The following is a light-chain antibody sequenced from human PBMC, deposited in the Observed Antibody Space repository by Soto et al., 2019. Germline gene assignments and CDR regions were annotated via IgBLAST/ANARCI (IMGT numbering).Light chain of an antibody. V-gene: IGKV3D-15*01. J-gene: IGKJ1*01. CDR1: QSVSSN. CDR2: GAS. CDR3: QQSYSSPPT. Sequence: EIVMTQSPATLSVSPGERATLSCRASQSVSSNLAWYQQKPGQAPRLLIYGASNRATGIPDRFSGSGSGPDFTLTISSLQPEDFATYYCQQSYSSPPTFGQGTKVDIK.